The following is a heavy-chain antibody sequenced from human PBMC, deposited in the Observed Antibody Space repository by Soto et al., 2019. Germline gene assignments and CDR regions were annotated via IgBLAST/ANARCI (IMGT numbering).Heavy chain of an antibody. J-gene: IGHJ5*02. CDR1: GGTFSSYT. D-gene: IGHD1-1*01. CDR2: IIPIFGTA. V-gene: IGHV1-69*06. Sequence: GASVKVSCKASGGTFSSYTISWVRQAPGQGLEWMGGIIPIFGTANYAQKFQGRVTITADKSTSTAYMELSSLRSEDTAVYYCARDKLASFDPWGQGTLVTVSS. CDR3: ARDKLASFDP.